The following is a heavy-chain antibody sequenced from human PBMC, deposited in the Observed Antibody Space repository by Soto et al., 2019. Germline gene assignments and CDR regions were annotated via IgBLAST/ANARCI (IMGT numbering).Heavy chain of an antibody. J-gene: IGHJ4*02. Sequence: QVQLVESGGGVVQPGRSLRLSCAASGFTFSSYGMHWVRQAPDKGLEWVAVIWYDGSNKYYADSVKGRFTISRDNSKNTLYLQMNSLRAEDSAVYYCASHRIHYYDSSFYWGQGTLVTVSS. CDR2: IWYDGSNK. CDR1: GFTFSSYG. V-gene: IGHV3-33*01. CDR3: ASHRIHYYDSSFY. D-gene: IGHD3-22*01.